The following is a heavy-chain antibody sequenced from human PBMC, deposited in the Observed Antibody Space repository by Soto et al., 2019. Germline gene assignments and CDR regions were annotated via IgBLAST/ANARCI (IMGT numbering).Heavy chain of an antibody. V-gene: IGHV2-5*01. J-gene: IGHJ5*02. Sequence: SGPTLVKPTQTLTLTCTFSGFSLSTSGVGVGWIRQPPGKALEWLALIYWNDDKRYSPSLKARLTITKDTSKNQVVLTLTNMDPVDTATYYCAHSPPIRSGYSSSWYIFPPVNWFDPWGQGTLVTVSS. D-gene: IGHD6-13*01. CDR3: AHSPPIRSGYSSSWYIFPPVNWFDP. CDR2: IYWNDDK. CDR1: GFSLSTSGVG.